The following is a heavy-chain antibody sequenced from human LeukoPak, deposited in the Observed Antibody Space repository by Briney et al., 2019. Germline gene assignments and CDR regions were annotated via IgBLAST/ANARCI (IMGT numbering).Heavy chain of an antibody. CDR1: GFTVSSNY. D-gene: IGHD4-17*01. CDR2: IYSGGST. J-gene: IGHJ5*02. V-gene: IGHV3-53*01. CDR3: ASTYGDYARGNRLDP. Sequence: GGSLRLSCAASGFTVSSNYMSWVRQAPGKGLKWVSVIYSGGSTYYADSVKGRFTISRDNSKNTLYLQMNSLRAEDTAVYYCASTYGDYARGNRLDPWGQGTLVTVSS.